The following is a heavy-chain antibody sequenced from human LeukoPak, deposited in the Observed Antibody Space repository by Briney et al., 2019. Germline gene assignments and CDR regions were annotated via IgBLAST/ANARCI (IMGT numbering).Heavy chain of an antibody. J-gene: IGHJ5*02. Sequence: ASVKVSCKASGYTFIGYYMHWVRQAPGQGLEWMGRINPNSGGTNYAQKFQGRVTMTRDTSISTAYMELSRLRSDDTAVYYCALASIVVVPAAMRAWFDPWGQGTLVTVSS. V-gene: IGHV1-2*06. CDR3: ALASIVVVPAAMRAWFDP. CDR2: INPNSGGT. CDR1: GYTFIGYY. D-gene: IGHD2-2*01.